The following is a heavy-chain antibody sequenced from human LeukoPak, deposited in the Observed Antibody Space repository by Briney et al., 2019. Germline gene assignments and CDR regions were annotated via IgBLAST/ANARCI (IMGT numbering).Heavy chain of an antibody. CDR3: AKARAAGIYVGPKFDC. CDR2: IRGSGNST. D-gene: IGHD6-13*01. CDR1: GFTFSSYA. V-gene: IGHV3-23*01. Sequence: GGSLRLSCAASGFTFSSYAMSWVRQAPGKGLEWVSAIRGSGNSTYYSDSVKGRFTISRDNSKNTLYLQMNSLRAEDTAVYYCAKARAAGIYVGPKFDCWGQGTLVTVSS. J-gene: IGHJ4*02.